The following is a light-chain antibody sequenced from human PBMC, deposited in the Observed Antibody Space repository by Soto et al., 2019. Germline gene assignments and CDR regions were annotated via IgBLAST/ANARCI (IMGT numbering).Light chain of an antibody. J-gene: IGLJ3*02. V-gene: IGLV1-44*01. Sequence: QSVLTQPPSASGTPGQRVTISCSGSSSNVGSNTVNWYQQLPGPAPKLLIYSNTQRPSGVPDRFSGSKSGTSASLAISGLQSEDEADYFCAAWDDSLSGWMFGGGTQLTVL. CDR1: SSNVGSNT. CDR3: AAWDDSLSGWM. CDR2: SNT.